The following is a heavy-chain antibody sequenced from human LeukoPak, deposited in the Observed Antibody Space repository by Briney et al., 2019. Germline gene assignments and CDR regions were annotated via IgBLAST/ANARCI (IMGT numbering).Heavy chain of an antibody. Sequence: GGSLRLSCAASGFTFSSYAMSWVRQAPGKGLEWVSAISGSGGRTYYADSVKGRFTISRDNSKNTLYLQMNSLRAEDTAVYYCAKDPRDYGSGSYYKFADYWGQGTLVTVSS. J-gene: IGHJ4*02. CDR2: ISGSGGRT. CDR3: AKDPRDYGSGSYYKFADY. CDR1: GFTFSSYA. D-gene: IGHD3-10*01. V-gene: IGHV3-23*01.